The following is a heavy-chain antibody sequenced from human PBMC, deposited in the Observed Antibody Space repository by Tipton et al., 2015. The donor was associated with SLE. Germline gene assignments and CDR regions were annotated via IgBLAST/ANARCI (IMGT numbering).Heavy chain of an antibody. D-gene: IGHD1-1*01. Sequence: TLSLTCTVSGSSISSSSYYWGWIRQPPGKGLEWIGSIYYSGSTYYNPSLKSRVTISVDTSKNQFSLKLSSVTAADTAVYYCARVGLGFGTTSHDAFDIWGQGTMVTVSS. CDR3: ARVGLGFGTTSHDAFDI. V-gene: IGHV4-39*07. CDR2: IYYSGST. CDR1: GSSISSSSYY. J-gene: IGHJ3*02.